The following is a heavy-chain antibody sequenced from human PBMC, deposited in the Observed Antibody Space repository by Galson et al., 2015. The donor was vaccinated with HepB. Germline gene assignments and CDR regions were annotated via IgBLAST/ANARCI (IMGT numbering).Heavy chain of an antibody. Sequence: QSGAEVKKPGESLRISCKGSGYSFTSYWISWVRQMPGKGLEWMGRIDPSDSYTNYSPSFQGHVTISADKSISTAYLQWSSLKASDTAMYYCARLPVLGLNRNYGYFDYWGQGTLVTVSS. V-gene: IGHV5-10-1*01. D-gene: IGHD1-7*01. CDR3: ARLPVLGLNRNYGYFDY. CDR2: IDPSDSYT. J-gene: IGHJ4*02. CDR1: GYSFTSYW.